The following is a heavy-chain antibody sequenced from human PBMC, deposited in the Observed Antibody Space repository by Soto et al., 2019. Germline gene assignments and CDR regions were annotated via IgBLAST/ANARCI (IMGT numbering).Heavy chain of an antibody. V-gene: IGHV4-30-2*01. CDR3: ARVPDY. Sequence: QLQLLDSCSGLVKPSQTLSLTCAVSGVAISRVDYSWGWIRHPPGKGLEWIGYLYQSVSTYYNTSLKSRVIISVDRSKKQFSLRLSSATASDTAVYYCARVPDYWGQGTLGTGSS. CDR1: GVAISRVDYS. CDR2: LYQSVST. J-gene: IGHJ4*02.